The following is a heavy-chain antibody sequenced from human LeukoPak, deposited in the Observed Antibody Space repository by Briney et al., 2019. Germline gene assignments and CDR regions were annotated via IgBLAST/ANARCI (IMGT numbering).Heavy chain of an antibody. Sequence: SETLSLTCTVPGGSISSSSYYWGWIRQPPGKGLEWIGSIYYSGSTYYNPSLESRVTISLDTSKNQFSLKLSSVTAADTAVYYCARVGAESGSYLNWFDPWGQGTLVTVSA. V-gene: IGHV4-39*07. J-gene: IGHJ5*02. CDR3: ARVGAESGSYLNWFDP. CDR1: GGSISSSSYY. CDR2: IYYSGST. D-gene: IGHD1-26*01.